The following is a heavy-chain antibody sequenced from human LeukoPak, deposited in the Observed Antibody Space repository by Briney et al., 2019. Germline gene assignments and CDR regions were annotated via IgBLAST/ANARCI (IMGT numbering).Heavy chain of an antibody. CDR3: ARRTFLYYFDY. CDR2: IYYSGST. Sequence: SETLSLTCTVSGGSISSSSYYWGWIRQPPGKGLEWIGSIYYSGSTYYNPSLKSRVTISVDTSKNQFSLKLSSVTAADTAVYYCARRTFLYYFDYWGQGTLVTVSS. CDR1: GGSISSSSYY. J-gene: IGHJ4*02. V-gene: IGHV4-39*01.